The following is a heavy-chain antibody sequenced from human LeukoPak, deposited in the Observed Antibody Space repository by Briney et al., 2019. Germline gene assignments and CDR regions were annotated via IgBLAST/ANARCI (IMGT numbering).Heavy chain of an antibody. CDR1: GYTFSNSY. D-gene: IGHD1-20*01. Sequence: VASVKVSCKASGYTFSNSYIHWVRQAPGQGLEWMGLIHPRGGSTTYAQKFQGRVTMTRDMSTSTVYMELSRLRSEDTAVYYCARGANWNYDYWGQGTLVTVSS. J-gene: IGHJ4*02. V-gene: IGHV1-46*01. CDR3: ARGANWNYDY. CDR2: IHPRGGST.